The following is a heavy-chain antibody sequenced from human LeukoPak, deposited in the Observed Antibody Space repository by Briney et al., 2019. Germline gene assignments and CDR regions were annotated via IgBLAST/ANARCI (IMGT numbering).Heavy chain of an antibody. CDR3: AREGPRGNSQFDY. Sequence: GGSLRLSCAASEFTFGSYAMTWVRQAPGRGLEWISTISGSGGATYYADSVKGRFTISRDNSRNTLHLQMNSLRAEDTAVYYCAREGPRGNSQFDYWGQGTLVTVSS. J-gene: IGHJ4*02. D-gene: IGHD2/OR15-2a*01. CDR1: EFTFGSYA. CDR2: ISGSGGAT. V-gene: IGHV3-23*01.